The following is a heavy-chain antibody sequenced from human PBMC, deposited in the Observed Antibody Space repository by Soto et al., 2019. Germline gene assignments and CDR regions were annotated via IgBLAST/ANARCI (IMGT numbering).Heavy chain of an antibody. Sequence: QVQLVQSGAEVKKPGSSVKVSCKASGATFSSYAISWVRQAPGQGLEWMGGITPIFGKAHYAQKYQGRVTITADESTTTAYMEPSSLTSEERGVYACAMEEACGSPTGDWGQETLVSISS. J-gene: IGHJ1*01. CDR2: ITPIFGKA. CDR1: GATFSSYA. D-gene: IGHD1-1*01. CDR3: AMEEACGSPTGD. V-gene: IGHV1-69*01.